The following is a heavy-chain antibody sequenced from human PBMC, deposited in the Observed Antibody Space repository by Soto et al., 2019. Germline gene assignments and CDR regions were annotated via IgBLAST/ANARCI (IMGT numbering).Heavy chain of an antibody. CDR1: GASLSSGNYY. J-gene: IGHJ6*03. V-gene: IGHV4-31*03. CDR3: SRDRPYSYIDV. Sequence: SETLSLTCTVSGASLSSGNYYWSWIRQHPGKGLEWIGYIFYTGTTYYNPSLESRVTISVDTSKNHFSLKLSSVTAADTALYFCSRDRPYSYIDVLGKGATLTVSS. CDR2: IFYTGTT.